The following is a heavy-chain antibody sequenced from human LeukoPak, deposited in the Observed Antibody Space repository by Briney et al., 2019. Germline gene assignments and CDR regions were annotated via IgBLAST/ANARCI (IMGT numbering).Heavy chain of an antibody. CDR1: GYTFTSYG. J-gene: IGHJ4*02. V-gene: IGHV1-18*01. Sequence: ALVKVSCKASGYTFTSYGISWVRQAPGQGLEWMGWISAYNGNTNYAQKLQGRVTMTTDTSTSTAYMELRSLRSDDTAVYYCARGWLVLHLSYFDYWGQGTLVTVSS. CDR3: ARGWLVLHLSYFDY. CDR2: ISAYNGNT. D-gene: IGHD6-19*01.